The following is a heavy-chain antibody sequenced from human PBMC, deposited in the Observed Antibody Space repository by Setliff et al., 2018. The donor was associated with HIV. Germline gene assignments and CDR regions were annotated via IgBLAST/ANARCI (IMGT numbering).Heavy chain of an antibody. CDR1: GDSITSTTW. CDR3: ARGGYYDILTGYSNGFDY. J-gene: IGHJ4*02. Sequence: PSETLSLTCSVSGDSITSTTWWTWVRQPPGKGLEWIGEIYHSGSTNYSPSLNSRVTISLDKSKNQFSLKLTSVNAADTAVYYCARGGYYDILTGYSNGFDYWGQGTLVTVSS. CDR2: IYHSGST. V-gene: IGHV4-4*02. D-gene: IGHD3-9*01.